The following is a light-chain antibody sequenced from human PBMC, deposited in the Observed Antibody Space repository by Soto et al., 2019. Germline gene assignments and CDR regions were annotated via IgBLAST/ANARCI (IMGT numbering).Light chain of an antibody. CDR3: QVWYSSSDRWV. J-gene: IGLJ3*02. V-gene: IGLV3-21*02. CDR2: DDS. CDR1: NIETKS. Sequence: SYELTQPPSVSVAPGQTARITCGGNNIETKSVHWYQQKPGQAPVLVVYDDSDRPSRILERFSGSNSGNTATLTISRVEAGDEADYYCQVWYSSSDRWVFGGGTKLTVL.